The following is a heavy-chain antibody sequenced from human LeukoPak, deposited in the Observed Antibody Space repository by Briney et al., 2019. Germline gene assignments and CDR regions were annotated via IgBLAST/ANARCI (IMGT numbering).Heavy chain of an antibody. D-gene: IGHD2-2*01. CDR2: IPYDGSNK. V-gene: IGHV3-30*04. J-gene: IGHJ4*02. CDR3: ARDPPGGDIVVVPAVPGDY. Sequence: GGSLRLSCAASGFTFSSYAMHWVRQAPGKGLERVAVIPYDGSNKYYADSVKGRFTISRDNSKNTLYLQMNSLRAEDTAVYYCARDPPGGDIVVVPAVPGDYWGQGTLVTVSS. CDR1: GFTFSSYA.